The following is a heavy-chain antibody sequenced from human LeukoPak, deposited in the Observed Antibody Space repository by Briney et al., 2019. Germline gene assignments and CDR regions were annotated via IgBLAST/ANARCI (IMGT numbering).Heavy chain of an antibody. CDR1: GFTFSSYW. CDR2: IKQDGSEK. Sequence: GRSLRLSCAASGFTFSSYWMSWVRQAPGKGLEWVAKIKQDGSEKYYVDSVKGRFTISRDNAKNSLYLQMNSLRAEDTAVYYCARAPPSILDAFDIWGQGTMVTVSS. CDR3: ARAPPSILDAFDI. J-gene: IGHJ3*02. V-gene: IGHV3-7*04.